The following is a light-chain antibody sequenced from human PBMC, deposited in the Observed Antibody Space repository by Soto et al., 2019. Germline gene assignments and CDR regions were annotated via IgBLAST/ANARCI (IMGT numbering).Light chain of an antibody. V-gene: IGLV2-8*01. J-gene: IGLJ2*01. Sequence: QSALTQPPSASGSPGQSVTISCTGTSSDVGGYNYVSWYQQHPGKAPKLMIYEVSKRPSGVPDRFSCSKSGNTASLTVSGLQAEDEADYYCSSYAGSNNLLFGGGTKVTVL. CDR3: SSYAGSNNLL. CDR2: EVS. CDR1: SSDVGGYNY.